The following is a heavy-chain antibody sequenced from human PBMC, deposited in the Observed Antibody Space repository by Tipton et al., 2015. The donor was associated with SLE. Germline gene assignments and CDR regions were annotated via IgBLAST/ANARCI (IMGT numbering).Heavy chain of an antibody. CDR2: IYHIGNT. V-gene: IGHV4-39*07. CDR1: GGSISESFLY. J-gene: IGHJ4*02. D-gene: IGHD3-3*01. CDR3: ARDPYDSWSDYQATFDY. Sequence: TLSLTCTVSGGSISESFLYRGWIRQPPGKGLEWIGEIYHIGNTNYNPSLKSRVTISIDQSKNQFSLKLTSVTAADTAVYYCARDPYDSWSDYQATFDYWGQGTLVTVSP.